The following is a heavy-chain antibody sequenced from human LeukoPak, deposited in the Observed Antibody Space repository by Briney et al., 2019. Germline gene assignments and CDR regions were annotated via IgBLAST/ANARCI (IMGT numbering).Heavy chain of an antibody. D-gene: IGHD3-9*01. CDR1: GGFVSSGSYY. J-gene: IGHJ4*02. Sequence: SETLSLTCTVSGGFVSSGSYYWSWIRQPPGKGLEWVGYIYYSGTTNYNPSLKSRVTISVDRSKNQFSLKLSSVTAADTAVYYCERLPHCDWLLSPHYLGQGTLVTVSS. CDR2: IYYSGTT. CDR3: ERLPHCDWLLSPHY. V-gene: IGHV4-61*01.